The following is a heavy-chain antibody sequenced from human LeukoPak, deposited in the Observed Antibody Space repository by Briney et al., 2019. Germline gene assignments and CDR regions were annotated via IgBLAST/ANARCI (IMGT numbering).Heavy chain of an antibody. Sequence: ASVKVSCKASGYTFTSYGISWVRQAPGQGLEWMGWISAYNGNTNYAQKLQGRVTMTTDTSTSTAYMELSSLRSEDTAVYYCARDGHDYGDYETFYYFDYWGQGTLVTVSS. D-gene: IGHD4-17*01. CDR3: ARDGHDYGDYETFYYFDY. CDR2: ISAYNGNT. V-gene: IGHV1-18*01. CDR1: GYTFTSYG. J-gene: IGHJ4*02.